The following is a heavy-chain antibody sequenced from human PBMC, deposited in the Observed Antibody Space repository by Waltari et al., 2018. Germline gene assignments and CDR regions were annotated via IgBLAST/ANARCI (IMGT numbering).Heavy chain of an antibody. D-gene: IGHD4-17*01. CDR3: ARHGYSGGWFDP. J-gene: IGHJ5*02. V-gene: IGHV4-39*01. CDR2: MFNGGST. CDR1: GASLSSSHYY. Sequence: QLQLQESGPGLVKPSENLSLTCSVSGASLSSSHYYWGWIRQPPGKGLEWIGSMFNGGSTYYNPSLKSRVTISVDTSKNQFSLRLNSVTAADTAIYYCARHGYSGGWFDPWGQGTLVTVSS.